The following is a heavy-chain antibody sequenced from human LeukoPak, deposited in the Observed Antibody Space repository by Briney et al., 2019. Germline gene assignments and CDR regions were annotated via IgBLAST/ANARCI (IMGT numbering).Heavy chain of an antibody. Sequence: QAGRSLRLSCAASGFTFSSYAMHWVRQAPGKGLEWVAVISYDGSNKYYADSVKGRFTISRDNSKNTLYLQMNSLRAEDTAVYYCATSHYYDSSGYYPLAFDIWGQGTMVTVSS. V-gene: IGHV3-30*14. CDR2: ISYDGSNK. CDR1: GFTFSSYA. CDR3: ATSHYYDSSGYYPLAFDI. J-gene: IGHJ3*02. D-gene: IGHD3-22*01.